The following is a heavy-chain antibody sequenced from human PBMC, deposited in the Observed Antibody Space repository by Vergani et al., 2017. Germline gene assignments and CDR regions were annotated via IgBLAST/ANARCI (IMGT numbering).Heavy chain of an antibody. J-gene: IGHJ4*02. Sequence: EVQLVESGGGLVQPGGSLRLSCSASGFTFSTYAMHWVRQAPGKELEYVSAISSNGGSTYYADSVKGRFTISRDNSKNTLYLQMSSLRAEDTAVYYCVKDGSGSYYRHFDYWGQGTLVTVSS. CDR1: GFTFSTYA. D-gene: IGHD3-10*01. CDR3: VKDGSGSYYRHFDY. V-gene: IGHV3-64D*06. CDR2: ISSNGGST.